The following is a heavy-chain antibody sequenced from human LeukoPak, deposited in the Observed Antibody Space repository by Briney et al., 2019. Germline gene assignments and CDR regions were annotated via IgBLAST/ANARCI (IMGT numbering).Heavy chain of an antibody. J-gene: IGHJ5*02. CDR3: ARVLCSGGSCYINWFDP. CDR2: ISSSSSYI. D-gene: IGHD2-15*01. Sequence: GGSLRLSCAASGFTVSSNYVSWVRQAPGKGLEWVSSISSSSSYIYYADSVKGRFTISRDNAKNSLYLQMNSLRAEDTAVYYCARVLCSGGSCYINWFDPWGQGTLVTVSS. CDR1: GFTVSSNY. V-gene: IGHV3-21*01.